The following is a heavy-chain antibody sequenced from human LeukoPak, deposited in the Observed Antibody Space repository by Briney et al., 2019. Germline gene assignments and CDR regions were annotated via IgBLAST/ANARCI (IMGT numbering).Heavy chain of an antibody. D-gene: IGHD6-19*01. CDR2: IYPGDSDT. J-gene: IGHJ3*02. CDR3: ARPGYSSGWYAPDAFDI. CDR1: GYSFTSYW. Sequence: GESLKISCKGSGYSFTSYWIGWVRQMPGKGLEWMGIIYPGDSDTRYSPSFQGQVTISADKSISTAYLQWSSLKASDTAMYYCARPGYSSGWYAPDAFDIWGQGTMVTVSS. V-gene: IGHV5-51*01.